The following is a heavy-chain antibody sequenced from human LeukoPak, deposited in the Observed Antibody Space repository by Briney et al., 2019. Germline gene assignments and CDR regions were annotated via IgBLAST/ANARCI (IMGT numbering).Heavy chain of an antibody. Sequence: KPSETLSLTCTVSGGSISSYYWSWIRQPPGKGLEWIGYIYYSGSTNYNPSLKSRVTISVDTSKNQFSLKLSSVTAADTAVYYCARELRGYYFDYWGQGTLVTVSS. D-gene: IGHD3-3*01. J-gene: IGHJ4*02. CDR1: GGSISSYY. V-gene: IGHV4-59*01. CDR3: ARELRGYYFDY. CDR2: IYYSGST.